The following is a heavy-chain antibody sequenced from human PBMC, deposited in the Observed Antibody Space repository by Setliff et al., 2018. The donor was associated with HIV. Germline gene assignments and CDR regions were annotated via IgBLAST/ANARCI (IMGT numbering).Heavy chain of an antibody. CDR2: TYYRSKWYF. CDR3: ARGSYGSVLL. J-gene: IGHJ4*02. D-gene: IGHD6-19*01. Sequence: SQTLSLTCVISGDSVPSNNAAWNWIRQSPSRGLEWLGRTYYRSKWYFDYAVSVKSRISINPDTSKNQFSLQLSSVTPEDTAVYYCARGSYGSVLLWGQGTLVTVSS. CDR1: GDSVPSNNAA. V-gene: IGHV6-1*01.